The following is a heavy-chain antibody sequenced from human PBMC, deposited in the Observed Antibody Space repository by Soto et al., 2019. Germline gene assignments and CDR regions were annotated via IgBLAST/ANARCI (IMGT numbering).Heavy chain of an antibody. CDR1: GFTFSHYG. CDR3: VSNVTQLERPTSYGKDF. V-gene: IGHV3-33*03. D-gene: IGHD1-1*01. J-gene: IGHJ6*02. CDR2: IWHHGGNK. Sequence: QMQLEESGGGVVQPGRSLRLSCVASGFTFSHYGMHWVRQAPGKGLEWVAVIWHHGGNKYHAGSVKGRFTISRDNPRNTLYLQMDSLRGEYTGVYYCVSNVTQLERPTSYGKDFWVRGTTVIVSS.